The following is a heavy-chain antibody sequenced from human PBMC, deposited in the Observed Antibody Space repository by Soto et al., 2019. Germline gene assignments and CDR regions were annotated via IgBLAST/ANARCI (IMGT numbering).Heavy chain of an antibody. Sequence: ASVKVSCKASGYTFTSYAMHWVRQAPGQRLEWMGWINAGNGNTKYSQKFQGRVTITRDTSASTAYMELSSLRSEDTAVYYCARGIAVAGLLYYFDYWGQGTLVTVSS. CDR1: GYTFTSYA. J-gene: IGHJ4*02. V-gene: IGHV1-3*01. D-gene: IGHD6-19*01. CDR3: ARGIAVAGLLYYFDY. CDR2: INAGNGNT.